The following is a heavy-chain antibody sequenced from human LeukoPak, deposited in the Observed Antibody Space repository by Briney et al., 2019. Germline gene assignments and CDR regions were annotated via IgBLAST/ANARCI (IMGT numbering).Heavy chain of an antibody. V-gene: IGHV3-33*08. CDR3: ARDKWVVRGVIGY. J-gene: IGHJ4*02. CDR2: IWYDGSNK. CDR1: GFTFSSYE. Sequence: GGSLRLSCAASGFTFSSYEMNWVRQAPGKGLEWVAVIWYDGSNKYYADSVKGRFTISRDNSKNTLYLQMNSLRAEDTAVYYCARDKWVVRGVIGYWGQGTLVTVSS. D-gene: IGHD3-10*01.